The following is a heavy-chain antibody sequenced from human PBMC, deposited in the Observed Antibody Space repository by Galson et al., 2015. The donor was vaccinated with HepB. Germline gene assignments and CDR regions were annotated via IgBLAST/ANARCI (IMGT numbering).Heavy chain of an antibody. Sequence: SLRLSCAASGFTFSSYWMSWVRQAPGKGLEWVAKIKQDGSEKYYVDSVKGRFTISRDNAKNSLYLQMNSLRAEDTAVYYCARDRSYDFWSGYSWFDPWGQGTLVTVSS. CDR1: GFTFSSYW. J-gene: IGHJ5*02. CDR3: ARDRSYDFWSGYSWFDP. V-gene: IGHV3-7*01. D-gene: IGHD3-3*01. CDR2: IKQDGSEK.